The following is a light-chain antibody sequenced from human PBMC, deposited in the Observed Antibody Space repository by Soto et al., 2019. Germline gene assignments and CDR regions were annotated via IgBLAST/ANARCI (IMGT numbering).Light chain of an antibody. CDR3: QQYNTYSWT. Sequence: DIPMTQSPSTLSASVGDRVIITCRASQSINSWLAWYQQKPGKAPELLISKASSLQSGVPPRFSGSGSGTEFTLTISSLQPDVFATYYCQQYNTYSWTFGQGTKVEIK. CDR1: QSINSW. V-gene: IGKV1-5*03. CDR2: KAS. J-gene: IGKJ1*01.